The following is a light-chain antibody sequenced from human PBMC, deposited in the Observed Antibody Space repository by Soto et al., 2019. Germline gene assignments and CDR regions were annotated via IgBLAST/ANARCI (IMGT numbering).Light chain of an antibody. CDR3: MQGTHWPYT. Sequence: DVVMTQSPLSPPVTLGQPASISCRSTHSLDYSDGNTYLSWFQQRPGQSPRRLIYQISDRDSGVPDRFSGSGSGTDFTLKISRVEAEDVGVYYCMQGTHWPYTFGQGTKLEIK. J-gene: IGKJ2*01. V-gene: IGKV2-30*01. CDR2: QIS. CDR1: HSLDYSDGNTY.